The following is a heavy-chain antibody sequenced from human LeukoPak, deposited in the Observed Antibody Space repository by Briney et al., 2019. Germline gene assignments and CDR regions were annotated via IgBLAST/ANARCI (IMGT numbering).Heavy chain of an antibody. CDR1: GFTFTTSD. CDR3: VREAYYGSASDYNDAFEI. D-gene: IGHD3-10*01. J-gene: IGHJ3*02. V-gene: IGHV3-30*02. Sequence: GGSLRLSCAASGFTFTTSDMHWIRQAPGKELERVAFIGSDGNYKYYGDSVKCRFTISRGNSKNTLYLQMNSLRVEDTAVYYCVREAYYGSASDYNDAFEIWGQGTMVTVSS. CDR2: IGSDGNYK.